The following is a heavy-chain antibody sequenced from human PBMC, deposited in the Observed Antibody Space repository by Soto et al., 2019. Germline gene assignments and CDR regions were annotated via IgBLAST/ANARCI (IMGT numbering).Heavy chain of an antibody. CDR2: IIPIFGTA. D-gene: IGHD3-3*01. CDR1: GGTFSSYA. V-gene: IGHV1-69*13. CDR3: AGTTIFGVVIIYRFDP. J-gene: IGHJ5*02. Sequence: RASVKVSCKASGGTFSSYAISWVRQAPGQGLEWMGGIIPIFGTANYAQKFQGRVTITADESTSTAYMELSSLRSEDTAVYYCAGTTIFGVVIIYRFDPWCQGTLCTVS.